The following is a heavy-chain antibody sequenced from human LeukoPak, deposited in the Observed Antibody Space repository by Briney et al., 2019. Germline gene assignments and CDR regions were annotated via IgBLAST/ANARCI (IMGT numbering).Heavy chain of an antibody. V-gene: IGHV4-4*02. CDR3: ARENILEWLGDTRFYYFDY. Sequence: PSGTLSLTCGVSGGSITNTNYWTWVRQPPGKGLEWIGEVNLQGSTNYNPSLMGRVAIAVDTSENHISLQLTSVTAADTAVYYCARENILEWLGDTRFYYFDYWGQGTLVTVSS. J-gene: IGHJ4*02. CDR2: VNLQGST. D-gene: IGHD3-3*01. CDR1: GGSITNTNY.